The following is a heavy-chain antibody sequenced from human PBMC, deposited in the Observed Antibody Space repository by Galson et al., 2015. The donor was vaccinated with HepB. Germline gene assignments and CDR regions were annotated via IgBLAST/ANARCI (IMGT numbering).Heavy chain of an antibody. Sequence: SVKVSCKASGYTFTSYDINWVRQATGQGLEWMGWMNPDSGNTAYAQKFQGRVTMTRNTSISTAYMELSSLRSEDTAVYYCASLYYDSSGSRDYWGQGTLVTVSS. V-gene: IGHV1-8*01. J-gene: IGHJ4*02. CDR2: MNPDSGNT. CDR3: ASLYYDSSGSRDY. D-gene: IGHD3-22*01. CDR1: GYTFTSYD.